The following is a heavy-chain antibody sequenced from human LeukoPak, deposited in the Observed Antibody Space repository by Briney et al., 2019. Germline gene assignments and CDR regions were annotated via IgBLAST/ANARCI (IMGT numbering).Heavy chain of an antibody. CDR3: ARHCDILTGYYSGMDV. CDR2: IYPGDSDT. J-gene: IGHJ6*02. Sequence: GESLKISCKGSGYSFTSYWIGWVRQMPGKSLEWMGIIYPGDSDTRYSPSFQGQVTISADKSISTAYLQWSSLKASDTAMYYCARHCDILTGYYSGMDVWGQGTTVTVSS. D-gene: IGHD3-9*01. CDR1: GYSFTSYW. V-gene: IGHV5-51*01.